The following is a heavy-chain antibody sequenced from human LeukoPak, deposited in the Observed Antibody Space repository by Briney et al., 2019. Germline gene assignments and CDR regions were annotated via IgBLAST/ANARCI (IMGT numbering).Heavy chain of an antibody. CDR2: IWYDGSNK. CDR3: ARDGVFDFSMDG. CDR1: GFTFSSYG. V-gene: IGHV3-33*01. J-gene: IGHJ6*02. D-gene: IGHD3-16*01. Sequence: GGSLRLSCAASGFTFSSYGLHWVRQAPGKGLEWVAVIWYDGSNKYYADSVKGRFTISRDNSKNTLYLQMNSLRAEDTAVYYCARDGVFDFSMDGWGQGTTVTVSS.